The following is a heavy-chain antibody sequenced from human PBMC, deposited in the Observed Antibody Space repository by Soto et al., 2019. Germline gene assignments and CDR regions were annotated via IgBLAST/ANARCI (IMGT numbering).Heavy chain of an antibody. V-gene: IGHV5-51*01. CDR3: ARSPSVVVVAATPGAFDI. CDR1: GYSFTSYW. Sequence: GESLKISCKGSGYSFTSYWIGWVRQMPGKGLKWMGIIYPGDSDTRYSPSFQGQVTISADKSISTAYLQWSSLKASDTAMYYCARSPSVVVVAATPGAFDIWGQGTMVTVSS. CDR2: IYPGDSDT. J-gene: IGHJ3*02. D-gene: IGHD2-15*01.